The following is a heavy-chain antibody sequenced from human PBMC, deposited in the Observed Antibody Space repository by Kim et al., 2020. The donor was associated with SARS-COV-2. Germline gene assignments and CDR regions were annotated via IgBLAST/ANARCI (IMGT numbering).Heavy chain of an antibody. J-gene: IGHJ4*02. CDR2: INPNSGGT. CDR1: GYTFTGYY. CDR3: ARDGLLWFGDRMVYYFDY. V-gene: IGHV1-2*02. Sequence: ASVKVSCKASGYTFTGYYMHWVRQAPGQGLEWMGWINPNSGGTNYAQKFQGRVTMTRDTSISTAYMELSRLRSDDTAVYYCARDGLLWFGDRMVYYFDYWGQGTLVTVSS. D-gene: IGHD3-10*01.